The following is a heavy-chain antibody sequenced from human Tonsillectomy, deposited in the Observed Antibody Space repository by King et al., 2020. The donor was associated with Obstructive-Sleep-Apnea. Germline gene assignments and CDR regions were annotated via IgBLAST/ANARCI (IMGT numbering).Heavy chain of an antibody. J-gene: IGHJ1*01. CDR3: ARAARSGLFSFLGY. V-gene: IGHV3-53*04. CDR2: IYSGGST. Sequence: EQLVQSGGGLVQPGGSLRLSCAASGFTVSSNYMSWVRQAPGKGLEWVSAIYSGGSTYYADSVKGRFTISRHNSKNKLYLQMNSLRAEDPAVYYCARAARSGLFSFLGYWRQGTVVTVSS. D-gene: IGHD6-25*01. CDR1: GFTVSSNY.